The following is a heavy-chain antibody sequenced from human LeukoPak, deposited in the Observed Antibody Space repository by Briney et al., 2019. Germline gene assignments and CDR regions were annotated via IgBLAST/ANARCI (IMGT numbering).Heavy chain of an antibody. V-gene: IGHV3-21*01. Sequence: GGSLRLSCAASGFTFSSYRMNWVRQAPGKGLEWVSSISSSSSYIYYADSVKGRFTISRDNAKNSLYLQMNSLRAEDTAVYYCARDLDGYNSVFGYWGQGTLVTVSS. CDR3: ARDLDGYNSVFGY. CDR1: GFTFSSYR. J-gene: IGHJ4*02. CDR2: ISSSSSYI. D-gene: IGHD5-24*01.